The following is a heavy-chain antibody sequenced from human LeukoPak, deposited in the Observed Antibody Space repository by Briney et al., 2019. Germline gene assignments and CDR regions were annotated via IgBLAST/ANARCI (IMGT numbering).Heavy chain of an antibody. CDR3: ATGLSYYDFWSGRIY. Sequence: GASVKVSCKVSGYTLTELSMHLVRQAPGKGLEWMGGFDPEDGETIYAQKFQGRVTMTEDTSTDTAYMELSSLRSEDTAVYYCATGLSYYDFWSGRIYWGQGTLVTVSS. J-gene: IGHJ4*02. V-gene: IGHV1-24*01. CDR1: GYTLTELS. D-gene: IGHD3-3*01. CDR2: FDPEDGET.